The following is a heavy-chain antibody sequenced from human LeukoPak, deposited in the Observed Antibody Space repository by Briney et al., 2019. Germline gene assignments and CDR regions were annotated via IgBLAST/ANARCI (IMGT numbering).Heavy chain of an antibody. V-gene: IGHV3-21*01. J-gene: IGHJ4*02. D-gene: IGHD6-19*01. CDR2: ISSSSSYI. Sequence: GGSLRLSCAASGFTFSSYSMNWVRQAPGKRLEWVSSISSSSSYIYYADSVKGRFTISRDNAKNSLYLQMNSLRAEDTAVYYCARTSCGWYFYFDYWGQGTLVTVSS. CDR3: ARTSCGWYFYFDY. CDR1: GFTFSSYS.